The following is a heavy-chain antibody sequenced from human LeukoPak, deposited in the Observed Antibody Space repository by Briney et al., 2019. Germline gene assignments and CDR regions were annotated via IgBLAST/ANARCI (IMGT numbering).Heavy chain of an antibody. J-gene: IGHJ4*02. CDR3: ARLRGPYY. D-gene: IGHD4-17*01. V-gene: IGHV3-7*01. Sequence: DSVRGRFTISRDNTKNSLYLQMDSLTADDTAVYFCARLRGPYYWGQGTLVTVSS.